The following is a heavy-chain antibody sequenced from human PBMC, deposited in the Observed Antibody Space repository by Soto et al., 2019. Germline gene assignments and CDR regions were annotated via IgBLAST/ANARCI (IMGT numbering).Heavy chain of an antibody. D-gene: IGHD6-13*01. CDR3: AHRGGAAVGLYYFDY. J-gene: IGHJ4*02. CDR1: GFSLSTTGVG. Sequence: SGLTVSSTTHTLTLTCTFSGFSLSTTGVGVSWIRQPPGKALEWLTLIYWHDEKRYRPSLKSRLTITKDTSKNQVVLTMTNMDPVDTATYYCAHRGGAAVGLYYFDYWGQGALVTVSS. CDR2: IYWHDEK. V-gene: IGHV2-5*01.